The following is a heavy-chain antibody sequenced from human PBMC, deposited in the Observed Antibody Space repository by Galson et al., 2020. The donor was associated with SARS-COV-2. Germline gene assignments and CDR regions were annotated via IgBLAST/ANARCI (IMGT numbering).Heavy chain of an antibody. J-gene: IGHJ4*02. CDR3: AKAYEPTSISLLGH. CDR1: GFTFNYYA. V-gene: IGHV3-23*01. CDR2: VSGSGDDT. D-gene: IGHD2-21*02. Sequence: GGSLRLSCAASGFTFNYYAMSWVRQAPGKGLEWVSVVSGSGDDTFYAESVKGRFTINRDNSKNTLYLHMNSLRAEDTAVYYCAKAYEPTSISLLGHWGQGTQVTVSS.